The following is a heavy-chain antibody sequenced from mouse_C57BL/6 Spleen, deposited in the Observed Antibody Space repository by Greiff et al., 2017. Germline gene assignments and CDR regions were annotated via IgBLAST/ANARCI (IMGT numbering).Heavy chain of an antibody. CDR2: IYPRSGNT. J-gene: IGHJ2*01. V-gene: IGHV1-81*01. CDR3: ARELYFDY. Sequence: QVQLQQSGAELARPGASVKLSCKASGYTFTSYGISWVKQRTGQGLEWIGEIYPRSGNTYYNEKFKGKATLTADKSSSTAYMEFRSLTSEDSAVYFCARELYFDYWGQGTTLTVSS. CDR1: GYTFTSYG.